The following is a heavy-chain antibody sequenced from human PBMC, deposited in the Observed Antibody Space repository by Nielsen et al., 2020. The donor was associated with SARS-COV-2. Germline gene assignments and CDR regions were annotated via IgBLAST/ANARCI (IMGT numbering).Heavy chain of an antibody. CDR1: GGSISSGGYY. V-gene: IGHV4-61*08. CDR3: AGVEMATIRGAFDI. D-gene: IGHD5-24*01. Sequence: SETLSLTCTVSGGSISSGGYYWSWIRQPPGKGLEWIGYIYYSGSTNYNPSLKSRVTISVDTSKNQFSLKLSSVTAADTAVYYCAGVEMATIRGAFDIWGQGTIVTVSS. CDR2: IYYSGST. J-gene: IGHJ3*02.